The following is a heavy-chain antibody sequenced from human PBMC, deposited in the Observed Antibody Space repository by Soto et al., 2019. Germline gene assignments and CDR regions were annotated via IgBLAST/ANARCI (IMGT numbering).Heavy chain of an antibody. J-gene: IGHJ4*02. Sequence: GGSLRLSCAASGFTFSNAWMNWVRQAPGKGLEWVGRIKSKTDGGTTEYAAPVKGRFTISRDDSKNTLYLQMNSLKTEDTAVYYCTTGWYYYDSSGYYYDEGGLDYWGQGTLVTVSS. CDR2: IKSKTDGGTT. D-gene: IGHD3-22*01. V-gene: IGHV3-15*07. CDR3: TTGWYYYDSSGYYYDEGGLDY. CDR1: GFTFSNAW.